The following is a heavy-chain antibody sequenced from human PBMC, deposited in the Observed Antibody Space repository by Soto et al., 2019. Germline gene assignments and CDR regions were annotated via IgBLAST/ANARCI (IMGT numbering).Heavy chain of an antibody. Sequence: QVQLVQSGAEVKKPGSSVKVSCKASGGTFGIYAITWVRQAPGQGLEWMGGIIAFSDIVNYTQKLQGRVTITADESTNTAYMYLSSLRSEDTAVYYCARSLSSSSWYHSGNSYYYYGMDVWGQGTTVTVSS. D-gene: IGHD6-13*01. CDR1: GGTFGIYA. CDR3: ARSLSSSSWYHSGNSYYYYGMDV. V-gene: IGHV1-69*12. CDR2: IIAFSDIV. J-gene: IGHJ6*02.